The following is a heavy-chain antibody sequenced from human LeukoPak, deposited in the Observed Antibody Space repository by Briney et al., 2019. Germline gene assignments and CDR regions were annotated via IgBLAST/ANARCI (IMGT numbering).Heavy chain of an antibody. Sequence: ASVKVSCKASGYTFTSYYIHWGRQAPGQGLEWMGIINPSGGSTNYAQKFQGRVTMTRDTSTSTVYMELSSLRSDDTAVYYCARGPRITLVRGGQWYFYMDVWGKGTTVTVSS. D-gene: IGHD3-10*01. V-gene: IGHV1-46*01. CDR3: ARGPRITLVRGGQWYFYMDV. CDR1: GYTFTSYY. CDR2: INPSGGST. J-gene: IGHJ6*03.